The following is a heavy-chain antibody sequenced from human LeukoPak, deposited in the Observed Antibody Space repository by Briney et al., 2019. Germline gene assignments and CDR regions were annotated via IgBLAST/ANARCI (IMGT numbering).Heavy chain of an antibody. V-gene: IGHV4-61*05. CDR2: IYYSGST. D-gene: IGHD2-15*01. J-gene: IGHJ2*01. Sequence: SETLSLTCTVSGGSISSSSYYWGWIRQPPGKGLAWIGYIYYSGSTNYNPSLKSRVTISVDTSKNQFSLKLSSVTAADTAVYYCANTGYCSGGSCYSKVDGYFDLWGRGTLVTVSS. CDR3: ANTGYCSGGSCYSKVDGYFDL. CDR1: GGSISSSSYY.